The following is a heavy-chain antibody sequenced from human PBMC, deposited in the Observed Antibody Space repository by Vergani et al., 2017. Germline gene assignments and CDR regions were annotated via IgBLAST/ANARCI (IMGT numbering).Heavy chain of an antibody. Sequence: QVQLVQSGAEVKKPGASVKVSCKVSGYTLTELSMHWVRQAPGKGLEWMGGFDPEDGETIYAQKFQGRVTMTEDSSTDTAYMELSSLRSEDTAVYSCATERSIGFSELPPSNWFGPWGQGTLVTVSS. D-gene: IGHD2-15*01. CDR2: FDPEDGET. V-gene: IGHV1-24*01. CDR3: ATERSIGFSELPPSNWFGP. J-gene: IGHJ5*02. CDR1: GYTLTELS.